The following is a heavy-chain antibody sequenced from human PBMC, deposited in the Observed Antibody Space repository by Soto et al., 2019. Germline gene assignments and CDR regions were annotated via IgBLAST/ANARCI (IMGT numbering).Heavy chain of an antibody. J-gene: IGHJ6*02. Sequence: ASVKVSCKASGGTFSSYAISWVRQAPGQGLEWMGGIIPIFGTANYAQKFQGRVTITADESTSTAYMELSSLRPEDTAVYYCAGYFINRYYYYYGMDVWGQGTTVTVSS. V-gene: IGHV1-69*13. CDR1: GGTFSSYA. CDR3: AGYFINRYYYYYGMDV. CDR2: IIPIFGTA. D-gene: IGHD3-9*01.